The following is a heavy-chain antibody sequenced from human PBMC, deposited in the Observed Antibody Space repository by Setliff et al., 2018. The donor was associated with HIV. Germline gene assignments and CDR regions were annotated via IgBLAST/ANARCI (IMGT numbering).Heavy chain of an antibody. CDR3: ARRPAGAGAGGYGIDV. CDR2: INNSGRT. D-gene: IGHD3-10*01. CDR1: GGSFSDNY. Sequence: LSLTCAVYGGSFSDNYWSWIRQSPGKGLEWIGEINNSGRTKYSPSLRSRVSISVDTSKNQFSLKLSSVTAADTAVYYCARRPAGAGAGGYGIDVWGQGTTVS. V-gene: IGHV4-34*01. J-gene: IGHJ6*02.